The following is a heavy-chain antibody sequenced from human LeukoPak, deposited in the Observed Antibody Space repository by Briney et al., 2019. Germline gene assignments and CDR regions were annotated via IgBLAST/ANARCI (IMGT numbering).Heavy chain of an antibody. D-gene: IGHD6-13*01. V-gene: IGHV1-69*13. CDR2: IVPMFGTA. CDR3: ARDLAAAGIGEFDS. CDR1: GGSFRDYA. J-gene: IGHJ4*02. Sequence: SVKVSCKASGGSFRDYAISWVRRAPGQGLQWLGGIVPMFGTANYAQQLQGRVTITADESTTTVYMELNSLRSEDTAVYYCARDLAAAGIGEFDSWGQGTMVTVSS.